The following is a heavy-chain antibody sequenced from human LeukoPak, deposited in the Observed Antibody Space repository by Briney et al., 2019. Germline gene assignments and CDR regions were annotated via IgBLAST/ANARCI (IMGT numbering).Heavy chain of an antibody. D-gene: IGHD6-19*01. CDR3: AKDSSGWAQDY. J-gene: IGHJ4*02. Sequence: GGSLRLSCAASGFTFSSYGMHWVRQAPGKGLEWVAFISYDGSNKYYADSVKGQFTVFRDQSENTLYLQMNSLRPEDAGVYYCAKDSSGWAQDYWGQGILVTVSS. V-gene: IGHV3-30*02. CDR2: ISYDGSNK. CDR1: GFTFSSYG.